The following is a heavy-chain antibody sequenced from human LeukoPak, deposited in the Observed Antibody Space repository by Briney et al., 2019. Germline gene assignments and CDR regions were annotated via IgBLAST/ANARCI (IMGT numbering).Heavy chain of an antibody. CDR3: ARLPRYYDSSGYSQYFQH. CDR1: GGSISSYY. Sequence: SETLSLTCTVSGGSISSYYWSWIRQPPGKGLEWIGYIYYSGSTNYNPSLKSRVTISVDTSKNQFSLKLSSVTAADTAVYYCARLPRYYDSSGYSQYFQHWGRGTLVTVSS. J-gene: IGHJ1*01. CDR2: IYYSGST. D-gene: IGHD3-22*01. V-gene: IGHV4-59*08.